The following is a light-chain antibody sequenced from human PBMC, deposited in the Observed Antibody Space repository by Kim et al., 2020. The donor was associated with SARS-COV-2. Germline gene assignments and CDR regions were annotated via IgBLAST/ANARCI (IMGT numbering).Light chain of an antibody. Sequence: VTISSPGSSPNIGAGYDVHWYQQLPGLAPKLLIYGNTNRPSGVPDRFSGSKSGTSASLAITGLQVEDEADYYCQAYDSSLSGSGVFGGGTQLTVL. CDR2: GNT. J-gene: IGLJ2*01. CDR3: QAYDSSLSGSGV. V-gene: IGLV1-40*01. CDR1: SPNIGAGYD.